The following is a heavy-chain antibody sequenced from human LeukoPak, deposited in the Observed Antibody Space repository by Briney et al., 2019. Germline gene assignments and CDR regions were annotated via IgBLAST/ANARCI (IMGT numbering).Heavy chain of an antibody. J-gene: IGHJ3*02. CDR2: IYYGGST. D-gene: IGHD1-14*01. Sequence: SETLSLICSVSGGSISTHYWSWIRQPPGKGLEWIGYIYYGGSTNYNPSLKSRVTLSVDTSKNQFSLKLRSVTAADTAVYHCARHVDGFNNIDAFDIWGQGTMVTVSS. CDR3: ARHVDGFNNIDAFDI. V-gene: IGHV4-59*08. CDR1: GGSISTHY.